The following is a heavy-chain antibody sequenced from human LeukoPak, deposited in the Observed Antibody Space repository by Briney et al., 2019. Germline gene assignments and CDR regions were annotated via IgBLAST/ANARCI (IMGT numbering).Heavy chain of an antibody. J-gene: IGHJ4*02. V-gene: IGHV4-34*01. CDR2: INDSGST. CDR3: ARVAAAGNYYFDY. Sequence: PSETLSLTCAVYGGSFSSYYWSWIRQPPGKGLEWVGEINDSGSTNYNPSLKSGVTISIDKSKNKFSLKLSSVTAADTAVYFCARVAAAGNYYFDYWGQGTLVTVSS. CDR1: GGSFSSYY. D-gene: IGHD6-13*01.